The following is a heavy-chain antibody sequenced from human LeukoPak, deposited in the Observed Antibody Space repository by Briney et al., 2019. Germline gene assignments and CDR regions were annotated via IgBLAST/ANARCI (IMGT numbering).Heavy chain of an antibody. CDR3: ARGRTRGALYYFDY. Sequence: PSETLSLTCTVSGYSISSGYYWGWIRQPPGKGLEWIGSIYHSGSTYYNPSLKSRVTISVDTSKNQFSLKLRSVTAADTAVYYCARGRTRGALYYFDYWGQGTLVTVSS. CDR1: GYSISSGYY. J-gene: IGHJ4*02. CDR2: IYHSGST. V-gene: IGHV4-38-2*02. D-gene: IGHD1-26*01.